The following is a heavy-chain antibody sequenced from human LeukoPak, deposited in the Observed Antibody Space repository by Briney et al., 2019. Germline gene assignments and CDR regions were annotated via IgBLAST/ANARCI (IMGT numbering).Heavy chain of an antibody. CDR3: ARRSAAKDAFDI. Sequence: PGGSLRLSCAASGLTFSSYWMHWVRQVPGKGLVWVSRINSDGSSTSYADPVKGRFTISRDNAKNTLYLQMNSLRAEDTAVYYCARRSAAKDAFDIWGQGTMVTVSS. CDR1: GLTFSSYW. J-gene: IGHJ3*02. CDR2: INSDGSST. D-gene: IGHD6-25*01. V-gene: IGHV3-74*01.